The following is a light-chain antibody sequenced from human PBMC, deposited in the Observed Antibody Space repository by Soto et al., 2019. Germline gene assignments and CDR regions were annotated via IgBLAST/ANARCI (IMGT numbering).Light chain of an antibody. V-gene: IGKV1-5*01. CDR1: QTISTW. CDR2: DAS. CDR3: KQYSSFSRT. J-gene: IGKJ1*01. Sequence: DIQMTQSPSTLSASVGARFPITGRASQTISTWLAWYQQKPGKAPELLIYDASTLESGVPSRFSGSGSGTEFSLTISSLQPDDFATFYCKQYSSFSRTVGQGTKVDIK.